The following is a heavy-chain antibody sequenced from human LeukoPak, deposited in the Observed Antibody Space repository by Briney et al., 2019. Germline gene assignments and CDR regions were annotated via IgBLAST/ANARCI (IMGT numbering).Heavy chain of an antibody. V-gene: IGHV3-21*01. D-gene: IGHD3-10*01. Sequence: GGSLRLSCAASGSTFSSYSMNWVRQAPGKGLEWVSSISSSSSFIYYADSVKGRFTISRDNAKNSLYLQMNSLRAEDTAVYYCASMYYYGSGSYLSRNYYFDYWGQGTLVTVSS. CDR2: ISSSSSFI. CDR3: ASMYYYGSGSYLSRNYYFDY. J-gene: IGHJ4*02. CDR1: GSTFSSYS.